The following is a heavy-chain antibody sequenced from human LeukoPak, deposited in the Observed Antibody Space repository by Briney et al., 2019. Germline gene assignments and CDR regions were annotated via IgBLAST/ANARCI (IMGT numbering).Heavy chain of an antibody. J-gene: IGHJ4*02. CDR1: GGPITSRF. V-gene: IGHV4-59*11. D-gene: IGHD1-26*01. CDR3: ARDGPTSTAPFDY. Sequence: SETLSLTCTVSGGPITSRFWSWIRQPPGEGLEWIGNFYHAGNSNLNPSLKSRVTMSIDTSKNQFSLKLRSMTAADTAVYYCARDGPTSTAPFDYWGQGTLVTVSS. CDR2: FYHAGNS.